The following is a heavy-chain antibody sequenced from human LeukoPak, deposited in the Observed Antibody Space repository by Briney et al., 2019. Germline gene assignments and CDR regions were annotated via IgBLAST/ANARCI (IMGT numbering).Heavy chain of an antibody. CDR3: AKPPSKYYYYYMDV. D-gene: IGHD4-11*01. J-gene: IGHJ6*03. CDR1: GFAFDDYA. CDR2: ISWNSGSI. Sequence: PGGSLRLSCAASGFAFDDYAMHWVRHAPGKGLEWVSGISWNSGSIGYADSVKGRFTISRDNAKNSLYLQMNSLRAEDTALYYCAKPPSKYYYYYMDVWGKGTTVTVSS. V-gene: IGHV3-9*01.